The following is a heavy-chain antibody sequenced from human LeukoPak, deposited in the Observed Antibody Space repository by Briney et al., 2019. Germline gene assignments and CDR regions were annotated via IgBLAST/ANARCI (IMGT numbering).Heavy chain of an antibody. Sequence: SETLSLTCTVSGGSISTYYWSWIRQPPGKGLEWIGFIYYSGSTNFNPSLKSRVTMSVDTSKNQFSLKLSSVTAADTAVYYCARNPAYYYYYYMDVWGKGTTVTVSS. CDR1: GGSISTYY. CDR2: IYYSGST. CDR3: ARNPAYYYYYYMDV. J-gene: IGHJ6*03. V-gene: IGHV4-59*12.